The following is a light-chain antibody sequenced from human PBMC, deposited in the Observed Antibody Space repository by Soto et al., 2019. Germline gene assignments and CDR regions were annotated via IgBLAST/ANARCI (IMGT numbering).Light chain of an antibody. V-gene: IGKV3-15*01. J-gene: IGKJ1*01. CDR3: QQYNKWPRT. CDR2: GAS. CDR1: QSVITN. Sequence: EIVFAPSPGTLSLSPGERATLSCRASQSVITNLAWYQQKPGQAHRLLIYGASTRAAIIPARFSGSGSGTEFTLTIRSLQSEDFAVYYCQQYNKWPRTSGQGTKVDIK.